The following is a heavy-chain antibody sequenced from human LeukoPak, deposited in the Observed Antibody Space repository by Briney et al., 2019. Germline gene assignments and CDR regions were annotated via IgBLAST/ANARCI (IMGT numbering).Heavy chain of an antibody. CDR2: INPDSGGT. V-gene: IGHV1-2*02. Sequence: ASVKVSCKASGYTFTGHYMHWVRQAPGQGLEWMGWINPDSGGTDYAQKFQGRVTMTRDTSITTAYMELSRLTSDDTAVYFCARDPRIKATGDDNWFDPWGQGTLVTVSS. D-gene: IGHD1-1*01. CDR1: GYTFTGHY. CDR3: ARDPRIKATGDDNWFDP. J-gene: IGHJ5*02.